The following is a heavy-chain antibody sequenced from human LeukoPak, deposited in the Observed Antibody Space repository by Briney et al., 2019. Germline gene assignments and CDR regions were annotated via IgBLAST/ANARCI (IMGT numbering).Heavy chain of an antibody. CDR1: GFTFSSYA. CDR3: ASSIAVAGTPYDY. J-gene: IGHJ4*02. Sequence: GRSLRLSCAASGFTFSSYAMHWVRQAPGKGLEWVAVISYDGSNKYYADSVKGRFTISRDNSKNTLYLQTNSLRAEDTAVYYCASSIAVAGTPYDYWGQGTLVTVSS. V-gene: IGHV3-30*01. CDR2: ISYDGSNK. D-gene: IGHD6-19*01.